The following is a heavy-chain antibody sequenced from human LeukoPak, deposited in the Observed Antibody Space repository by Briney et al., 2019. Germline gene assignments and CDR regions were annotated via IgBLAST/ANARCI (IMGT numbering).Heavy chain of an antibody. V-gene: IGHV3-21*01. CDR3: ARVYYGSSSRLDH. D-gene: IGHD4-23*01. Sequence: GGSLRLSCAASGFTFSDYNMNWVRRAPGKGLEWVSSISSSSSYIFCADSVKGRFTISRDNAKNSLYLQMNSLRVEDTAVYYCARVYYGSSSRLDHWGQGTLVTVSS. CDR2: ISSSSSYI. J-gene: IGHJ4*02. CDR1: GFTFSDYN.